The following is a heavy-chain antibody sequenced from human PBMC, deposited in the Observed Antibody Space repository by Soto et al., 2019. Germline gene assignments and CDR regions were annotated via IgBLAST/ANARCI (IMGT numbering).Heavy chain of an antibody. J-gene: IGHJ6*02. CDR3: ASRLRIIYYYYGMDV. CDR1: GGTFSSYA. D-gene: IGHD5-12*01. CDR2: IIPIFGTA. V-gene: IGHV1-69*13. Sequence: SVKVSCKASGGTFSSYAISWVRQAPGQGLEWMGGIIPIFGTANYAQKFQGRVTITADESTSTAYMELSSLRSEDTAVYYCASRLRIIYYYYGMDVWGQGTTVTVSS.